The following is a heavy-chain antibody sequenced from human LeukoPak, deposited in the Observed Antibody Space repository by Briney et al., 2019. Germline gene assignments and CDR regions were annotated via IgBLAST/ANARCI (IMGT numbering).Heavy chain of an antibody. Sequence: PGGSLRLSCAASGFTFSSYGINWVRQAPGKGLEWVSYISSSSSTIYYADSVKGRFTISRDNAKNSLYLQMNSLRAEDTAVYYCARDAAAEYCGGDCKWVYGMDVWGQGTTATVSS. J-gene: IGHJ6*02. V-gene: IGHV3-48*04. D-gene: IGHD2-21*02. CDR1: GFTFSSYG. CDR3: ARDAAAEYCGGDCKWVYGMDV. CDR2: ISSSSSTI.